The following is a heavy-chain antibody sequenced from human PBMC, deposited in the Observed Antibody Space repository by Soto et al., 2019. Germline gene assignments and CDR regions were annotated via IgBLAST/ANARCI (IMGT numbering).Heavy chain of an antibody. V-gene: IGHV3-48*03. Sequence: EVQLVESGGGLVQPGGSLRLSFAASGFTFSSYEMNWVRQAPGQGLEWVSFIDRTGGSIYYADSVNGQFTIPRYNRKYARYQLSSSPGAGDTAIFYCAPRGGDGYRWDWGQGTLVTVS. CDR1: GFTFSSYE. J-gene: IGHJ4*02. D-gene: IGHD5-12*01. CDR2: IDRTGGSI. CDR3: APRGGDGYRWD.